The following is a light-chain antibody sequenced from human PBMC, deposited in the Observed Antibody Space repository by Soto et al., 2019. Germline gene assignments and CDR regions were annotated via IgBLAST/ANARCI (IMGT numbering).Light chain of an antibody. CDR3: QQYNSYPWT. Sequence: DIPMTQSPSTLSASVGDRVTITCRASQSISRWLVWYQQKPGKAPKLLIYKASSLESGVPSRFSGSGSGTEFTLTISSLQPDDFATYYCQQYNSYPWTFGQGTKVEIK. J-gene: IGKJ1*01. CDR2: KAS. CDR1: QSISRW. V-gene: IGKV1-5*03.